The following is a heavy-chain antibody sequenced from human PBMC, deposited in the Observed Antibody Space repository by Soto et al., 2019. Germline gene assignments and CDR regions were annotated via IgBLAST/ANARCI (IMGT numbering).Heavy chain of an antibody. J-gene: IGHJ4*02. D-gene: IGHD4-17*01. CDR2: IYYSGST. Sequence: ETLSLTCIVSGSSISPFYWSWIRQPPGKGLEWIGNIYYSGSTNYNPSLKSRVTISVDTSKRQFSLNLYSMTAADTAVYYCSRVGGYYGDYPNFDYWGQGTRVTVS. CDR1: GSSISPFY. CDR3: SRVGGYYGDYPNFDY. V-gene: IGHV4-59*01.